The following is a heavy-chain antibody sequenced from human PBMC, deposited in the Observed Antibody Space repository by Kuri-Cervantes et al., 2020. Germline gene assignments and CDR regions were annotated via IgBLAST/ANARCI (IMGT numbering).Heavy chain of an antibody. D-gene: IGHD7-27*01. CDR3: ASGRLTNWGSGVYGMDV. V-gene: IGHV1-69*13. Sequence: SVKVSCKASGGTFSSYAISWVRQAPGQGLEWMGGIIPIFGTANYAQKFQGRVTITADESTSTAYMELSSLRSEDTAVYYCASGRLTNWGSGVYGMDVWGQGTTVTVPS. CDR2: IIPIFGTA. J-gene: IGHJ6*02. CDR1: GGTFSSYA.